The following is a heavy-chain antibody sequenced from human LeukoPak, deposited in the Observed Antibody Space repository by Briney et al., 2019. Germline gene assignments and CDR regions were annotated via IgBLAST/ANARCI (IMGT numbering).Heavy chain of an antibody. CDR1: GSSISTSY. D-gene: IGHD3-22*01. CDR3: ARGDYYYDSSGYY. CDR2: IYYSGST. V-gene: IGHV4-59*01. Sequence: SETLSLTCTFSGSSISTSYWSWIRQPPGKGLEWIGYIYYSGSTNYNPSLTSRVTISVDTSKNQFSLKLSSVTAADTAVYYCARGDYYYDSSGYYWGQGTLVTVSS. J-gene: IGHJ1*01.